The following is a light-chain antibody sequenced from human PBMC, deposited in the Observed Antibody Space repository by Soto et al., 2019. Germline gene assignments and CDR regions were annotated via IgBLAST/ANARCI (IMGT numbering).Light chain of an antibody. V-gene: IGLV2-23*02. CDR1: SSDVGRYDL. CDR3: CSYAGSDYF. Sequence: QSVLTQPASVSGSPGQSLSISCTGASSDVGRYDLVSWYQQHPGKAPKLIIYEVRKRPSGVSHRFSGSRSANTASLTISGLQAEDEADYYCCSYAGSDYFVGTGTKLTVL. J-gene: IGLJ1*01. CDR2: EVR.